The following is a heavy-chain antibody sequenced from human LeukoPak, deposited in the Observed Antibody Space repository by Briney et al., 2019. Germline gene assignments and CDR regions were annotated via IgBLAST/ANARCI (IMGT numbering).Heavy chain of an antibody. D-gene: IGHD2-15*01. Sequence: SETLSLTCTVSGGSISSGGYYWRWIRQHPGKGLEWIGYIYYSGSTYYNPSLKSRVTISVDTSKNQFSLKLSSVTAADTAVYYCARVVVVAAIAPYYYYYMDVWGKGTTVTVSS. V-gene: IGHV4-31*03. CDR1: GGSISSGGYY. CDR3: ARVVVVAAIAPYYYYYMDV. CDR2: IYYSGST. J-gene: IGHJ6*03.